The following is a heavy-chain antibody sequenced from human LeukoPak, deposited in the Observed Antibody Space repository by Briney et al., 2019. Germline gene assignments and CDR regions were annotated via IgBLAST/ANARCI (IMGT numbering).Heavy chain of an antibody. CDR1: GYTFTSYD. CDR2: MNPNSGNT. Sequence: ASVKVSCKASGYTFTSYDINWVRQATGQGLEWMGWMNPNSGNTGYAQKFQGRVTITRNTSISTDYMELSSLTSEDTAVYYCARGRAVAGTSYYFDYWDKGTRVTVSS. D-gene: IGHD6-19*01. J-gene: IGHJ4*02. CDR3: ARGRAVAGTSYYFDY. V-gene: IGHV1-8*03.